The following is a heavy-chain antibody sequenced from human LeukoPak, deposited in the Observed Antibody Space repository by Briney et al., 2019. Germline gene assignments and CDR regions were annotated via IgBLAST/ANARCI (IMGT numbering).Heavy chain of an antibody. Sequence: GGSLRLFCGASGFTFSSSAMHSVRQGRGEGLGWVVYVALHGNNKYYAECGEGRFTISRDNCKGSLYLQMNSLRADDTSVYYCAKDGSWSCTDWGQGTLVRVSS. CDR3: AKDGSWSCTD. CDR1: GFTFSSSA. V-gene: IGHV3-30*02. CDR2: VALHGNNK. D-gene: IGHD2-8*02. J-gene: IGHJ4*02.